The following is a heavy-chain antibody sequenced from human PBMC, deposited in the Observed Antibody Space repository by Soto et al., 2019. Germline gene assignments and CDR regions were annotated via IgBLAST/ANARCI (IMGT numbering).Heavy chain of an antibody. V-gene: IGHV4-4*02. CDR3: VTSLNYDFWRDGGRHYYFDY. J-gene: IGHJ4*02. D-gene: IGHD3-3*01. CDR2: IYHSGST. Sequence: SETLSHTCAVSGGSISSSNWWSWVRQPPGKGLEWIGEIYHSGSTNYNPSLKNRVTISVDKSNNQFSLRLSSVTAADTAVYFCVTSLNYDFWRDGGRHYYFDYWGQGTLVTVSS. CDR1: GGSISSSNW.